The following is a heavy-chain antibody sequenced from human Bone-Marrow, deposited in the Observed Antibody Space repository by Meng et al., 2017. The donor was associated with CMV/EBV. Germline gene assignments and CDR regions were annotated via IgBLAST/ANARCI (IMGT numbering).Heavy chain of an antibody. V-gene: IGHV4-59*01. CDR2: IYYSGST. CDR1: GGSISSYY. J-gene: IGHJ6*02. Sequence: SETLSLTCTVSGGSISSYYWSWIRQPPGKGLEWIGYIYYSGSTNYNPSLKSRVTISVDTSKNQFSLKLSSVTAADTAVYYCARESGGSMFYYYYGMDVWGQGTTVTVSS. CDR3: ARESGGSMFYYYYGMDV. D-gene: IGHD1-26*01.